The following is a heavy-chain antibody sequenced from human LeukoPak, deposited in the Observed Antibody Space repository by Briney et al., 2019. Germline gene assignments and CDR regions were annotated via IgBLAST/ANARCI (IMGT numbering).Heavy chain of an antibody. V-gene: IGHV3-30-3*01. CDR2: ISYDGSNK. CDR3: ARGLLSTPEYFQH. J-gene: IGHJ1*01. CDR1: GFTFSSYA. D-gene: IGHD2-2*01. Sequence: PGGSLRLSCAASGFTFSSYAMHWVRQAPGKGLEWVAVISYDGSNKYYADSVKGRFTISRDNSKNTLYLQMNSLRAEDTAVYYCARGLLSTPEYFQHWGQGTLVTVSS.